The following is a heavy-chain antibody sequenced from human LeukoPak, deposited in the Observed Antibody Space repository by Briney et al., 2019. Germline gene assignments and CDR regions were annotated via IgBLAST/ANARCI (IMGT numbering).Heavy chain of an antibody. J-gene: IGHJ4*02. D-gene: IGHD1-14*01. CDR2: IYSGGST. V-gene: IGHV3-53*01. CDR1: GFTVSSNY. CDR3: ARDVPREPHWRGGFDY. Sequence: GGSLRLSCAASGFTVSSNYMSWVRQAPGKGLEWVSVIYSGGSTYYADSVKGRFTISRDNAKNSLYLQMNSLRAEDTAVYYCARDVPREPHWRGGFDYWGQGTLVTVSS.